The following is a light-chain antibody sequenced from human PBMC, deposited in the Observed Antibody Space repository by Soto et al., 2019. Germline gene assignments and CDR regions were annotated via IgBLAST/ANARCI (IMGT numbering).Light chain of an antibody. CDR1: QSVSSY. CDR2: GAS. CDR3: QQYNNWPPIT. Sequence: EIVMTQSPATLSVSPGERATLSCRASQSVSSYLAWYQQKPGQAPRLLIYGASSRATGIPDRFSGSRSGTEFTLTISSLQSEDVAVYYCQQYNNWPPITFGQGTRLEIK. J-gene: IGKJ5*01. V-gene: IGKV3D-15*01.